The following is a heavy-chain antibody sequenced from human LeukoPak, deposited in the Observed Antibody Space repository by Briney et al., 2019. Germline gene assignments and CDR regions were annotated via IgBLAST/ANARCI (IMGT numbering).Heavy chain of an antibody. CDR1: GFTFRIFW. J-gene: IGHJ6*03. Sequence: GGALLLFCAASGFTFRIFWLSWVRQAPGKGLEWVARINQDGSEKNYVDSVMGRFTIIRDNSKNTLSLQMNSLRDEDTVVYYCARDGVTIFGVVGGQASYYYYYMDVWGKGTTVTVSS. V-gene: IGHV3-7*01. CDR3: ARDGVTIFGVVGGQASYYYYYMDV. CDR2: INQDGSEK. D-gene: IGHD3-3*01.